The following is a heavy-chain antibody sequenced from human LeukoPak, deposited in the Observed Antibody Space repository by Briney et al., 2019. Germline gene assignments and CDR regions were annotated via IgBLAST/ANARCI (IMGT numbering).Heavy chain of an antibody. J-gene: IGHJ4*02. CDR2: ISGSGGST. Sequence: PGGSLRLSCAASGFTFSSYAMSWVRQAPGKGLEWVSAISGSGGSTYYADSVKGRFTISRDNNKNSLYLQLNTLRTEDTALYYCVRDLAVDGAAGIPAYWGQGTLVTVSS. CDR1: GFTFSSYA. V-gene: IGHV3-23*01. D-gene: IGHD6-13*01. CDR3: VRDLAVDGAAGIPAY.